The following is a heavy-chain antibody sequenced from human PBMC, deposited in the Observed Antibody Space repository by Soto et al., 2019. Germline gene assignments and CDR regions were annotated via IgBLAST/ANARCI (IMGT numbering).Heavy chain of an antibody. J-gene: IGHJ4*02. Sequence: EVQLLESGGGFVQPGGSLRLSCAASGFTFSSYAMSWVRQAPGKGLEWVSAISGSGGSTYSADSVKGRFTISRDNSKNTLYLQMNSLRAEDTAVYYCEGSGWFDHYWGQGTLVTVSS. CDR2: ISGSGGST. V-gene: IGHV3-23*01. CDR3: EGSGWFDHY. D-gene: IGHD6-19*01. CDR1: GFTFSSYA.